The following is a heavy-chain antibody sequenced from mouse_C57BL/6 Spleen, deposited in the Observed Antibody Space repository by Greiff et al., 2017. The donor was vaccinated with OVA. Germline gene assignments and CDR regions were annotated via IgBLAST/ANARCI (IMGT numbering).Heavy chain of an antibody. CDR3: AREGANWDNFGD. Sequence: QVQLQQPGAELVRPGSSVKLSCKASGYTFTSYWMHWVKQRPIQGLEWIGNIDPSDSETHYNQKFKAKATLTVDKSSSTAYMQLSSLTSEESAVYYCAREGANWDNFGDWGQGTTLTVSS. D-gene: IGHD4-1*01. CDR1: GYTFTSYW. J-gene: IGHJ2*01. CDR2: IDPSDSET. V-gene: IGHV1-52*01.